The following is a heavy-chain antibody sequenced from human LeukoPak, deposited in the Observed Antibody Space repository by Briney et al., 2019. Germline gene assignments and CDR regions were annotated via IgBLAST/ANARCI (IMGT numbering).Heavy chain of an antibody. J-gene: IGHJ5*02. Sequence: ASVKVSCTASGFSFTGYYIHWVRQAPGQGLEWMGWIRHASGDTKYAQRFQGRVTMTRDTSINTAYMEVSSLTSGDTAVYYCARDNSGWYEFDPWGQGTLVAVSS. CDR2: IRHASGDT. CDR1: GFSFTGYY. D-gene: IGHD6-19*01. V-gene: IGHV1-2*02. CDR3: ARDNSGWYEFDP.